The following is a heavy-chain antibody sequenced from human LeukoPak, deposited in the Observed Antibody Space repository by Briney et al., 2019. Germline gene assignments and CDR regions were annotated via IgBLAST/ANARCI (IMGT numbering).Heavy chain of an antibody. CDR1: GFTVSRNY. CDR2: IYSDEST. J-gene: IGHJ4*02. D-gene: IGHD5-12*01. Sequence: GGSLRLSCAASGFTVSRNYMSWVRQAPGKGLEWVSAIYSDESTYYADSVKGRFTISRGNSKNTLYLQMNSLRAEDTAVYYCANGYSGYNSGYWGQGTLVTVSS. CDR3: ANGYSGYNSGY. V-gene: IGHV3-66*01.